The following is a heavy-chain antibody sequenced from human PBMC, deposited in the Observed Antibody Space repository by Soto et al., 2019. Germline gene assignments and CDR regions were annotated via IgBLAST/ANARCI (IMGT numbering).Heavy chain of an antibody. CDR3: ARAFFYQRSDSRGYSFAAFDL. V-gene: IGHV1-18*01. J-gene: IGHJ3*01. D-gene: IGHD3-22*01. CDR2: ISAHTGSS. CDR1: AYTFFSTD. Sequence: SGKSFSKASAYTFFSTDLRCLRRPPRLRVLRMGWISAHTGSSEDAQRFQGRVTMTTDRSTSTGYMELRSLRSDDTAVYYCARAFFYQRSDSRGYSFAAFDLWGPGALVTVSS.